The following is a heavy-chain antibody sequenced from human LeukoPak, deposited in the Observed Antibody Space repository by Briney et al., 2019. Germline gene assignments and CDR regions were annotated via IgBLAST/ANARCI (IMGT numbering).Heavy chain of an antibody. V-gene: IGHV3-11*06. CDR3: ASGIRDGYSIFDY. J-gene: IGHJ4*02. D-gene: IGHD5-24*01. CDR1: GFTLRDYY. Sequence: KSGGSLRLSCAASGFTLRDYYMTWIRQAPGKGLEWGSCISSSGTYTNYADSVKGRFTISRDNAKNSLYLQMNSLRAEDTAVYYCASGIRDGYSIFDYWGQGALVTVSS. CDR2: ISSSGTYT.